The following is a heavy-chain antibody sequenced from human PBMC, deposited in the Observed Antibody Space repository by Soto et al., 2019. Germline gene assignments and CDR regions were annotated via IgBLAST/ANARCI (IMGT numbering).Heavy chain of an antibody. CDR1: GFTFSSYA. Sequence: EVQLLESGGGLVQPGGSLRLSCAASGFTFSSYAMSWVRQAPGKGLEWVSAVNSRGGRTYYADSVKGRFTIYRVSSKNTLYLQMNSLRAEDTAVYYCAKDRSSTSCYAFDYWGQGTLVTVSS. J-gene: IGHJ4*02. CDR3: AKDRSSTSCYAFDY. D-gene: IGHD2-2*01. CDR2: VNSRGGRT. V-gene: IGHV3-23*01.